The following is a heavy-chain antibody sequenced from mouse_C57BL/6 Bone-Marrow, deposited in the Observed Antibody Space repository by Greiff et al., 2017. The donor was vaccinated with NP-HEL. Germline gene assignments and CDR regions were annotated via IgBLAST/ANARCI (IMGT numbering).Heavy chain of an antibody. CDR1: GFTFSDYG. Sequence: EVMLVESGGGLVKPGGSLKLSCAASGFTFSDYGMHWVRQAPEKGLEWVAYISSGSSTIYYADPVKGRFTISRDNAKNTLFLQMTSLRSEDTAMYYCARPGYDGGTLYYVDYWGQGTTLTVSS. D-gene: IGHD2-2*01. CDR3: ARPGYDGGTLYYVDY. CDR2: ISSGSSTI. V-gene: IGHV5-17*01. J-gene: IGHJ2*01.